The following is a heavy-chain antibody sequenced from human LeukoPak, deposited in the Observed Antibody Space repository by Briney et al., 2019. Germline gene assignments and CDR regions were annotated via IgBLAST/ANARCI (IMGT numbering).Heavy chain of an antibody. CDR3: ARVVYSYAVDP. CDR1: GYTFTGYY. Sequence: ASVKVSCKASGYTFTGYYMHWVRQAPGQGLEWMGWMNPNSGNTGYAQKFQGRVTMTRNTSISTAYMELSSLRSEDTAVYYCARVVYSYAVDPWGQGTLVTVSS. V-gene: IGHV1-8*02. D-gene: IGHD5-18*01. CDR2: MNPNSGNT. J-gene: IGHJ5*02.